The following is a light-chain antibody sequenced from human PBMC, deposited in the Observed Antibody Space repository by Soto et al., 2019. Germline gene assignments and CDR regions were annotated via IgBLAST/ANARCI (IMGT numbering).Light chain of an antibody. CDR1: SSDVGGYAY. J-gene: IGLJ2*01. Sequence: QSALTQPASVSGSPGQTITISCTGTSSDVGGYAYVSWYQQYPGKVPKLVISEVSNRPSGVSHRFSGSRSGNPASLTISGLQAEDEADYHCSSYTSRTTPVFGGGTKVTVL. CDR2: EVS. CDR3: SSYTSRTTPV. V-gene: IGLV2-14*01.